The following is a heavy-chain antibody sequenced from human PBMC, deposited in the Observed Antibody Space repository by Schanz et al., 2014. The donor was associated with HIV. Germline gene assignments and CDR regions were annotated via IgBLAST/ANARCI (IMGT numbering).Heavy chain of an antibody. V-gene: IGHV3-48*04. CDR1: GFSFNSYG. D-gene: IGHD3-10*01. J-gene: IGHJ6*02. CDR2: IRSRGYIV. CDR3: ARSGSGMDA. Sequence: VHLVESGGGVVQPGRSLRLSCAASGFSFNSYGMHWVRQAPGKGLEWVSCIRSRGYIVHYADSVKGRFTISRDHAKNSLYLQMNSLRAEDTAVYYCARSGSGMDAGGQGTTVTVSS.